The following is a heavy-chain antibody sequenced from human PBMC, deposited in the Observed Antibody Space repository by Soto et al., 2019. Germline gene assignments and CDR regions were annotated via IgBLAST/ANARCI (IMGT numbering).Heavy chain of an antibody. V-gene: IGHV3-48*02. Sequence: EVQLVESGGGLGQPGGALRLSCIASDFTFSVYSMNWVRQAPGKGLEWVSYITGSSGSIVYADSVKGRFVVSRDNAENSLYLQMSSLRDEDTAVYYCARALDMDVWGHGTTVIVSS. J-gene: IGHJ6*02. CDR1: DFTFSVYS. D-gene: IGHD1-1*01. CDR2: ITGSSGSI. CDR3: ARALDMDV.